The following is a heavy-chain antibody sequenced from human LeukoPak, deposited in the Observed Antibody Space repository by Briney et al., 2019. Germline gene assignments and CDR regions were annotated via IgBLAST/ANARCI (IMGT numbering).Heavy chain of an antibody. Sequence: PGGSLRLSCAASGFTFSSYAMSWVRQAPGKGLEWVSAISGSGGSTYYADSVKGRFTISRDNSKNTLYLQMNSLRAEDTAVYYCAKDLFHSGYSLYYFDYWGQGTLVTVSS. CDR2: ISGSGGST. D-gene: IGHD3-10*01. CDR3: AKDLFHSGYSLYYFDY. J-gene: IGHJ4*02. V-gene: IGHV3-23*01. CDR1: GFTFSSYA.